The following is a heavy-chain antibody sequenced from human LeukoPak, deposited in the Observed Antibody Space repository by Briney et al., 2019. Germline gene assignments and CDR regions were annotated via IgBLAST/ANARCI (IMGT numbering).Heavy chain of an antibody. CDR3: ARAYSSSSGRDAFDS. Sequence: GGSLRLSCAASGFTFNSYNMNWVRQAPGKGLEWVSYISSSSSTIYYADSVKGRFTISRDSAKTSLFLQMNSLRDEDTAAYYCARAYSSSSGRDAFDSWGLGTLVTVSS. V-gene: IGHV3-48*02. D-gene: IGHD6-6*01. CDR1: GFTFNSYN. J-gene: IGHJ3*02. CDR2: ISSSSSTI.